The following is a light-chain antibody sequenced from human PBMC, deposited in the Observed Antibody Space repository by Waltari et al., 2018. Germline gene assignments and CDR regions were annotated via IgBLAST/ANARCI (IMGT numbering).Light chain of an antibody. CDR3: QQYYNTPWT. CDR2: WAS. Sequence: DIVMTQSPDSLAVSLGERATINCKSSQSVLYSSNNKNYLAWHQQKPGQPPKLLIYWASTRESGVPDRFSGSGSGTDFTLTISSLQAEDVAVYYCQQYYNTPWTFGQGTEVEIK. V-gene: IGKV4-1*01. J-gene: IGKJ1*01. CDR1: QSVLYSSNNKNY.